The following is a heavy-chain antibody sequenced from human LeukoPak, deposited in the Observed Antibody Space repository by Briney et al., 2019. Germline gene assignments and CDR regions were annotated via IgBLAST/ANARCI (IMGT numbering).Heavy chain of an antibody. CDR1: GFYFINSW. D-gene: IGHD7-27*01. J-gene: IGHJ4*02. Sequence: GGSLRLSCAGSGFYFINSWTSWVRQPPGKGLEWVGHIKRKSDDETTNYAAPVKGRFSISRDDSKNTVYLQMNSLRIEDTGVYYCTTSGGNWDYFDYWGQGTLVTVSS. CDR3: TTSGGNWDYFDY. CDR2: IKRKSDDETT. V-gene: IGHV3-15*01.